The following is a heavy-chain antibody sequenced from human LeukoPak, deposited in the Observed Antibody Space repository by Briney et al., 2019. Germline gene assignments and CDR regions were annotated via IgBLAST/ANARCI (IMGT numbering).Heavy chain of an antibody. J-gene: IGHJ4*02. CDR2: INEDGSGR. Sequence: PGGSLRLSCAVSGFTFSSYWMSWVRQAPGEGLEWLAKINEDGSGRFYVDSVKGRLTISRDNAKNSLFLQMNSLRAEDTAVYYCARAAGGTSRDYWGQGTLVTVSS. D-gene: IGHD1-26*01. CDR1: GFTFSSYW. CDR3: ARAAGGTSRDY. V-gene: IGHV3-7*01.